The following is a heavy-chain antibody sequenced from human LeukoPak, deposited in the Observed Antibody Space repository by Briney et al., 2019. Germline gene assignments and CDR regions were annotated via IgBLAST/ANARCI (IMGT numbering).Heavy chain of an antibody. V-gene: IGHV3-15*06. CDR1: GFTFINAW. Sequence: PGGSLRLSCAASGFTFINAWMTWVRQAPGKGLEWVGRIKSTTDGGTTHYAVPVQGRFTISRDDSKNTLYLQMNSLKTEDTAVYYCTSRRDYYDSSGYDYWGQGTLVTVAS. D-gene: IGHD3-22*01. J-gene: IGHJ4*02. CDR3: TSRRDYYDSSGYDY. CDR2: IKSTTDGGTT.